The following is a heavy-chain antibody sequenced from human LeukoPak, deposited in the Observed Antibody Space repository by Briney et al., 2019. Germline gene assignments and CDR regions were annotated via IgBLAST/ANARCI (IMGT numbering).Heavy chain of an antibody. CDR2: INGDGSAT. CDR1: GFTFSSHW. J-gene: IGHJ4*02. Sequence: GGSLRLSCAVAGFTFSSHWMHWDRQAPGKGLVWVSRINGDGSATAYADSVKGRFTVSRDNAKNTLYLQMNSLRAEDTAIYYCAKAQSYYYDTSGYYCYFDYWGQGTLVTVSS. D-gene: IGHD3-22*01. CDR3: AKAQSYYYDTSGYYCYFDY. V-gene: IGHV3-74*01.